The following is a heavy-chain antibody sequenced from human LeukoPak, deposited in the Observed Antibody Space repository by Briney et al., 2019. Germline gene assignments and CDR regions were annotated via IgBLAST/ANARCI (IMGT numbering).Heavy chain of an antibody. CDR3: ATVSYYYGSGADY. CDR2: FDPEDGET. V-gene: IGHV1-24*01. J-gene: IGHJ4*02. CDR1: GYTLTELS. Sequence: ASVKVSFKVSGYTLTELSMHWVRQAPGKGLEWMGGFDPEDGETIYAQKFQGRVTMTEDTSTDTAYMELSSLRSEDTAVYYRATVSYYYGSGADYWGQGTLVTVSS. D-gene: IGHD3-10*01.